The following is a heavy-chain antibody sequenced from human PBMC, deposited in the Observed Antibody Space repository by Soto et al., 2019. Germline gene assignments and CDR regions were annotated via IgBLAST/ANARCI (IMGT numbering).Heavy chain of an antibody. CDR1: GFTVSSYV. CDR2: ISYDGSNK. D-gene: IGHD2-2*01. Sequence: PGGSLRLSCAASGFTVSSYVRHWVRQTPGKGLEWVAVISYDGSNKYYADSVKGRFTISRDNSKNTLYLQMNSLRAEDTAVYCCAKDAWGYCSSTSCYEPGWFDPWGQGTLVTVSS. J-gene: IGHJ5*02. CDR3: AKDAWGYCSSTSCYEPGWFDP. V-gene: IGHV3-30*18.